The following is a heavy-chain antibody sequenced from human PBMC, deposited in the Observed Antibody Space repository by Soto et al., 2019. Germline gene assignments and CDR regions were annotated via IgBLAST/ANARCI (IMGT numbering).Heavy chain of an antibody. V-gene: IGHV1-69*01. CDR1: GGTFSKDA. D-gene: IGHD1-1*01. Sequence: QVQLVQSGAEVKKPGSSVTVSCKTSGGTFSKDAINWVRQAPGQGLEWMGLLIPVFGSPIYAQKFQGRIRITADESQGTAFMDLSSLRSEDTAVYYFTGVLGYPFEPGKTRYYAMDVWGQGTTVSVSS. J-gene: IGHJ6*02. CDR2: LIPVFGSP. CDR3: TGVLGYPFEPGKTRYYAMDV.